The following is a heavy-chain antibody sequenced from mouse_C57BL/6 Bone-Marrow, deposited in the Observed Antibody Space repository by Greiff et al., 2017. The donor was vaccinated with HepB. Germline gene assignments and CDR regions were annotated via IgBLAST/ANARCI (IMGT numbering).Heavy chain of an antibody. J-gene: IGHJ1*03. CDR2: ISSGSSTI. CDR3: ARGHPRYFDV. Sequence: KLVESGGGLVKPGGSLKLSCATSGFTFSDYGMHWVRQAPEKGLEWVAYISSGSSTIYYADTVKGRFTISRDNAKNTLFLQMTSLRSEDTAMYYCARGHPRYFDVWGTGTTVTVSS. V-gene: IGHV5-17*01. CDR1: GFTFSDYG.